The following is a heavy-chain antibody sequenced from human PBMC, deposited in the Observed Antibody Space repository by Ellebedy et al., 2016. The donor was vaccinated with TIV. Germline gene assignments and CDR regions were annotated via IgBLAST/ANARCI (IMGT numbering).Heavy chain of an antibody. CDR2: IHHTRIS. CDR3: TRHYYDPDV. CDR1: GGSLSGYS. V-gene: IGHV4-34*01. D-gene: IGHD3-22*01. Sequence: MPSETLSLTCAVYGGSLSGYSWSWIRQPPGKGLEWIGEIHHTRISNYSPSLKSRATISGDTSKNQLSLKLSSVTAADTAVYYCTRHYYDPDVWGQGTTVTVS. J-gene: IGHJ6*02.